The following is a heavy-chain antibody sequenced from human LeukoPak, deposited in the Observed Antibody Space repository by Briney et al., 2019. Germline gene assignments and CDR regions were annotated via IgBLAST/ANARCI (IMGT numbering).Heavy chain of an antibody. CDR1: GGSISSYY. Sequence: PSETLSLTCTVSGGSISSYYWSWIRQPPGKGLEWIGYIYYSGSTNYNPSLKSRVTISVDTSKNQFSLKLSSVTAADTAVYYCARDLADSSGYAHYFDYWGQGTLVTVSS. CDR3: ARDLADSSGYAHYFDY. CDR2: IYYSGST. D-gene: IGHD3-22*01. J-gene: IGHJ4*02. V-gene: IGHV4-59*01.